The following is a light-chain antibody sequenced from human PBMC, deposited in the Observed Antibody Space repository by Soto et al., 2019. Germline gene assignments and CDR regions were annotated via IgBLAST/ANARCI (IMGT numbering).Light chain of an antibody. CDR2: GAF. Sequence: EIVMTQSPATLSVSPGEGATLSCWASQSVAGNLAWYQQKPGQAPRLLISGAFTRATGIPATFSGSGSGTEFTLTISSLQFEDFAVYYCQQYNKWPLTFGGGTKVEIK. CDR1: QSVAGN. CDR3: QQYNKWPLT. J-gene: IGKJ4*01. V-gene: IGKV3-15*01.